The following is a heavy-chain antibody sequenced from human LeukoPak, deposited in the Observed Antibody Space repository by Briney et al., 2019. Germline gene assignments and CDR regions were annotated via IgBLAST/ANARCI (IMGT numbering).Heavy chain of an antibody. Sequence: SETLSLTCTVSGGSISSSSCYWGWIRQPPGKGLEWIGNIYYSGSTYYNPSLKSRVTISEDTSKNQFSLKLSSVTAADTAVYYCARRSSSWYSKIDSWGQGTLVTVSS. J-gene: IGHJ4*02. V-gene: IGHV4-39*01. CDR2: IYYSGST. CDR1: GGSISSSSCY. CDR3: ARRSSSWYSKIDS. D-gene: IGHD6-13*01.